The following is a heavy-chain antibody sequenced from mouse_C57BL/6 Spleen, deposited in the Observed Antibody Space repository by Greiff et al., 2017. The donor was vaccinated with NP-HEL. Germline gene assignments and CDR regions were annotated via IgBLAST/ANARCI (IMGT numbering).Heavy chain of an antibody. Sequence: QVQLKQPGAELVRPGSSVKLSCKASGYTFTSYWMDWVKQRPGQGLEWIGNIYPSDSETHYNQKFKDKATLTVDKSSSTAYMQLSSLTSEDSAVYYCARGAMWDVRFAYWGQGTLVTVSA. CDR2: IYPSDSET. D-gene: IGHD4-1*01. CDR3: ARGAMWDVRFAY. CDR1: GYTFTSYW. V-gene: IGHV1-61*01. J-gene: IGHJ3*01.